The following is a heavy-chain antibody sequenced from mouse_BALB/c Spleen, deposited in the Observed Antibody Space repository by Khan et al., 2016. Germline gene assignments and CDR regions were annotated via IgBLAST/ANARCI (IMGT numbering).Heavy chain of an antibody. CDR3: AKNYCSCDEGMAY. CDR2: IYPGNVNT. J-gene: IGHJ3*01. Sequence: QVRRKQSGLERVKPGASVRISCKASGYTFTTYYIHWVKQRPGQGLEWNGWIYPGNVNTKYNEKFKGKDTLTADKSTSTPNMHLSSLTSEDPAVLFRAKNYCSCDEGMAYWGQGTLVTVSA. V-gene: IGHV1S56*01. D-gene: IGHD2-12*01. CDR1: GYTFTTYY.